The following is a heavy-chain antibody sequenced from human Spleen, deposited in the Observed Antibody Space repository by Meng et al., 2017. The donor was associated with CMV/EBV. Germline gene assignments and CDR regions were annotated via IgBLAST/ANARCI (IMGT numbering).Heavy chain of an antibody. CDR3: ARDRPGDASLNY. CDR1: GFIFSTYA. J-gene: IGHJ4*02. Sequence: GGSLRLSCAASGFIFSTYAMSWVRQAPGKGLEWVSGISASSGRTYYADSVKGRFTISRDNSKNTLYLQMTGLRAEDTAVYYCARDRPGDASLNYWGQGTLVTVSS. CDR2: ISASSGRT. D-gene: IGHD3-10*01. V-gene: IGHV3-23*01.